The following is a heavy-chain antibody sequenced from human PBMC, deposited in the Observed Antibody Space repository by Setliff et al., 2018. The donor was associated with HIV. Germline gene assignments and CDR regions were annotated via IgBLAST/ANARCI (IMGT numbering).Heavy chain of an antibody. CDR2: IYHSGST. D-gene: IGHD2-2*01. CDR1: GGSISSSNW. CDR3: ARGRGIVVVPAVMARAFDI. J-gene: IGHJ3*02. Sequence: SETLSLTCAVSGGSISSSNWWSWVRQPRGKGLEWRGEIYHSGSTNDTPSLKSRVTIAVDKYKNQFSLKLSSVTAADTAVYYCARGRGIVVVPAVMARAFDIWGQGTMVTVSS. V-gene: IGHV4-4*02.